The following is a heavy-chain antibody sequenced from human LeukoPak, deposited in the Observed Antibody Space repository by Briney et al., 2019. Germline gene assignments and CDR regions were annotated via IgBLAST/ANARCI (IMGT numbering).Heavy chain of an antibody. CDR3: TREDHSNYNY. V-gene: IGHV3-7*01. CDR1: GFPFSSYW. CDR2: IKQDGGET. Sequence: GGSLRLSRAASGFPFSSYWMAWVRQAPGKGLEWVASIKQDGGETFYVDSVKGRFTISRDNAKNSLYLQMNSLRAEDTAVYYCTREDHSNYNYWGQGTLVTVSS. D-gene: IGHD4-11*01. J-gene: IGHJ4*02.